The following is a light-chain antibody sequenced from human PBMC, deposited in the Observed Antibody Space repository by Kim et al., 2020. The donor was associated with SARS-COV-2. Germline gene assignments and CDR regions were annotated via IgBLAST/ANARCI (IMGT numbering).Light chain of an antibody. J-gene: IGKJ2*01. CDR3: QQYSSFAYT. CDR2: GAS. Sequence: AIRMTQSPFSLSASVGDRVTIACWASQAISNCLAWYQQKPGKAPELLIYGASTLQSGVPSRFRGGGSGTDFTLTITSLQSEDFATYYCQQYSSFAYTFGHGTKLEIK. CDR1: QAISNC. V-gene: IGKV1-8*01.